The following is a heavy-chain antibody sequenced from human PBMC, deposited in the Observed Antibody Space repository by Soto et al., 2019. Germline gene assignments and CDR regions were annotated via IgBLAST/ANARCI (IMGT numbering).Heavy chain of an antibody. D-gene: IGHD2-2*01. Sequence: PSETLSLTCTVSGGSISSSSYFWGWIRHPPGKGLEWIASIHYNGNTYYNPSLKSRVTISADTSKNQFSLKLSSVTAADTAVYYCARPVGSTTLYNWFDPWGQGTLVTVSS. CDR3: ARPVGSTTLYNWFDP. CDR1: GGSISSSSYF. CDR2: IHYNGNT. V-gene: IGHV4-39*01. J-gene: IGHJ5*02.